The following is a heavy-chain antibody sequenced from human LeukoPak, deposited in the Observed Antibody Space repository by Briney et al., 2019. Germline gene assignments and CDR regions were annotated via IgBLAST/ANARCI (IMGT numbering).Heavy chain of an antibody. V-gene: IGHV5-10-1*01. J-gene: IGHJ4*02. Sequence: GESLKISCKGSGYSFTSYWISWVRQMPGKGLEWIGRIDPSDSYTNYSPSFQGHVTISADKSISTAYLQWSSLKASDTAMYYCASRPLYDYVWGSYRSWGQGTLVTVSS. CDR3: ASRPLYDYVWGSYRS. CDR2: IDPSDSYT. D-gene: IGHD3-16*02. CDR1: GYSFTSYW.